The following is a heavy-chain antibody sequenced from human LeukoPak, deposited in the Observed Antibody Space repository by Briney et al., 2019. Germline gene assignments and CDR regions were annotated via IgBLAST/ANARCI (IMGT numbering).Heavy chain of an antibody. CDR1: GYTFTSYH. Sequence: ASVKVSCKASGYTFTSYHITWVRQAPGQRLEWMGWINAGNGNTKYSQEFQGRVTITRDTSASTAYMELSSLRSEDMAVYYCARGHSVAATPFDYWGQGTLVTVSS. CDR3: ARGHSVAATPFDY. J-gene: IGHJ4*02. D-gene: IGHD6-19*01. CDR2: INAGNGNT. V-gene: IGHV1-3*03.